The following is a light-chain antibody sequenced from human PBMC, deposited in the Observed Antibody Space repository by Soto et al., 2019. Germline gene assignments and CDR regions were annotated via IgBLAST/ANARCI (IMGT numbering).Light chain of an antibody. Sequence: DIQMTQSPSSLSASVGDRVTITCRASQNIMDHLNWYQQKPGEAPRLLIYVASSSLGVVPPRFSGSGSGTDFTLTISSLQPEDFATYYCQQSHSIPITFGQGTRLDIK. CDR1: QNIMDH. CDR2: VAS. V-gene: IGKV1-39*01. CDR3: QQSHSIPIT. J-gene: IGKJ5*01.